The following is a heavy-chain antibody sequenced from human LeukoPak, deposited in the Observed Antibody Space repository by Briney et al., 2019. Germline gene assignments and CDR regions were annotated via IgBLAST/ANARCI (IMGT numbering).Heavy chain of an antibody. CDR2: INPNSGGT. V-gene: IGHV1-2*02. CDR3: ANYDFWSGPRDY. CDR1: GYTFTGYY. D-gene: IGHD3-3*01. Sequence: ASVKVSCKASGYTFTGYYMHWVRQAPGRGLEWMGWINPNSGGTNYAQKFQGRVTMTRDTSISTAYMELSRLRSDDTAAYYCANYDFWSGPRDYWGQGTLVTVSS. J-gene: IGHJ4*02.